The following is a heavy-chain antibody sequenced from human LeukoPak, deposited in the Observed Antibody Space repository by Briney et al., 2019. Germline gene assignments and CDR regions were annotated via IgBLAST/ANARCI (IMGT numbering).Heavy chain of an antibody. CDR2: ISSSGRTI. J-gene: IGHJ4*02. Sequence: GGSLRLSCAGSGFTFSSYEMNWVRQAPGKGLEWISYISSSGRTIYYADSVKGRFTISRDNAKNSLYLQMNSLRAEDTAVYYCASNDCSSTSCYFDNFDYWGQGTLVTVSS. CDR1: GFTFSSYE. CDR3: ASNDCSSTSCYFDNFDY. D-gene: IGHD2-2*01. V-gene: IGHV3-48*03.